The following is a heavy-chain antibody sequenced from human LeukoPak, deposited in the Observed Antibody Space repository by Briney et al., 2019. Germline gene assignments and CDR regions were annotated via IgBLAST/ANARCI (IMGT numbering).Heavy chain of an antibody. CDR3: TRDLIMTDF. V-gene: IGHV3-49*03. CDR1: GFTFGDYS. Sequence: GRSLRLSCTASGFTFGDYSMTWFRQAPGKGLEWVSFIRNNASGGTTEHAASVRGRFTTSRDDSKSIAYLQMNSLKTEDTALYYCTRDLIMTDFWGQGTLVTVSS. J-gene: IGHJ4*02. D-gene: IGHD2-8*01. CDR2: IRNNASGGTT.